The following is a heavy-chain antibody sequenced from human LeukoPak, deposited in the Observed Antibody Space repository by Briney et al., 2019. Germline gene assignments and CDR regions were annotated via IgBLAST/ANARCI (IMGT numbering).Heavy chain of an antibody. CDR1: GGSISSSSYY. V-gene: IGHV4-39*01. Sequence: KPSETLSLTCTVSGGSISSSSYYWGWIRQPPGKGLEWIGSIYYSGSTYYNPSLKSRVTISVDTSKNQFSLKLSSVTAADTAVYYCARRYWGYYSDSSAFDYWGQGTLATVSS. D-gene: IGHD3-22*01. CDR3: ARRYWGYYSDSSAFDY. CDR2: IYYSGST. J-gene: IGHJ4*02.